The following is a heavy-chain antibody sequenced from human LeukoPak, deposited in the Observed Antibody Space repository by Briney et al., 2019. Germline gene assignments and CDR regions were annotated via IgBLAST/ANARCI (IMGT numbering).Heavy chain of an antibody. CDR2: IYYSGST. CDR3: ARVTIFGVVHDY. D-gene: IGHD3-3*01. J-gene: IGHJ4*02. Sequence: SETLSLTCTVSGGSISSYYWSWIRQPPGKGLEWIGYIYYSGSTYYNPSLKSRVTISVDTSKNQFSLKLSSVTAADTAVYYCARVTIFGVVHDYWGQGTLVTVSS. V-gene: IGHV4-30-4*08. CDR1: GGSISSYY.